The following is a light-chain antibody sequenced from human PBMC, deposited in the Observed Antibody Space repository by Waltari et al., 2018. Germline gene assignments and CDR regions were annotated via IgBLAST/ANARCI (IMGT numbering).Light chain of an antibody. CDR3: QTGGHGTWL. V-gene: IGLV4-69*01. Sequence: QLVLTQSPSASASLGASVKLTCTLSSGHSSNVIAWLQQQPEKGPRYLMKVNSDGSHSKGDEIPDRFSGSSSGAGRYLTIASLQSEDEADYYCQTGGHGTWLFGGGTKLTVL. CDR1: SGHSSNV. CDR2: VNSDGSH. J-gene: IGLJ3*02.